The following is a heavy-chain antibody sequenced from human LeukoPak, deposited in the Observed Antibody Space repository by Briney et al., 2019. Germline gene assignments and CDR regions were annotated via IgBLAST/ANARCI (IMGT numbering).Heavy chain of an antibody. CDR3: ARGDSGWYESRIDY. J-gene: IGHJ4*02. D-gene: IGHD6-19*01. V-gene: IGHV1-2*02. Sequence: ASVKVSCKASGYTFTGYYMHWVRQAPGQGLEWMGWINPNSGGTNYAQKFQGRVTMTRDTSISTAYMELSRLRSDDTAVYYCARGDSGWYESRIDYWGQGTLVTVSS. CDR2: INPNSGGT. CDR1: GYTFTGYY.